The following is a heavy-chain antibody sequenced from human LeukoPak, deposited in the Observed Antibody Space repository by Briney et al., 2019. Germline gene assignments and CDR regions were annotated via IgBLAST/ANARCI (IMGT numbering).Heavy chain of an antibody. CDR1: GVSISSGSYY. Sequence: SETLSLTCTVSGVSISSGSYYWSWIRQPAGKGLEWIGRIYTSGSTNYNPSLKSRVTISVDTSKNQFSLKLSSVTAADTAVYYCARGHFGGRYFDLPAGDMDVWGKGTTVTVSS. J-gene: IGHJ6*03. D-gene: IGHD3-9*01. V-gene: IGHV4-61*02. CDR3: ARGHFGGRYFDLPAGDMDV. CDR2: IYTSGST.